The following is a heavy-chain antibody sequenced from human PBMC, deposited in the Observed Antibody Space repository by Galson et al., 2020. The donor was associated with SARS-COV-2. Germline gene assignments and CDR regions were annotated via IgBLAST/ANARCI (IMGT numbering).Heavy chain of an antibody. CDR3: ERGYGSGWPVGTFDL. J-gene: IGHJ3*01. Sequence: GGSLRLSCAASGFTFSPYDMNWVRQAPGKGLEWVSSISSGSTYRLYADSVKGRFTVSRDNAENSLYLQMDSLRAEDTAVYYCERGYGSGWPVGTFDLWGQGTMVTVSS. CDR1: GFTFSPYD. CDR2: ISSGSTYR. D-gene: IGHD6-19*01. V-gene: IGHV3-21*01.